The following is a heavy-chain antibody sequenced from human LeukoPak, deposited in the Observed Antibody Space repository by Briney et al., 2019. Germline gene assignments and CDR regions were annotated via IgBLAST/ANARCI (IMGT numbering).Heavy chain of an antibody. D-gene: IGHD4-17*01. CDR3: ARGTMTTVTYYFDY. Sequence: GGSLRLSCAASGFTFSTYWMTWVRQAPGKGLEWVADIKQDGTLIYYADSVKGRFTISRDNAKSSVFLQMNSLRVDDTAVYYCARGTMTTVTYYFDYWGQGTLVTVSS. CDR1: GFTFSTYW. CDR2: IKQDGTLI. J-gene: IGHJ4*02. V-gene: IGHV3-7*02.